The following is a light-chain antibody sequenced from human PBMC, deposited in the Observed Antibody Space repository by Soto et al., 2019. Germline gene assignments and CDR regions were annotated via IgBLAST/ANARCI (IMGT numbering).Light chain of an antibody. CDR3: QKYNSASPGIFT. J-gene: IGKJ3*01. CDR1: QGISNY. V-gene: IGKV1-27*01. CDR2: AAS. Sequence: DIQMTQSPSSLSASVGDRVTITCRASQGISNYLAWYQQKPGKVPKLLIYAASTLQSGVPSRFSGSGSGTDFTLTISSLQPEDVATYYCQKYNSASPGIFTFGPGTKVDIK.